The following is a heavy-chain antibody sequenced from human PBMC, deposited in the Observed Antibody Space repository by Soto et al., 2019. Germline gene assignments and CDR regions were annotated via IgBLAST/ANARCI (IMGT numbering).Heavy chain of an antibody. CDR2: VIPIFGTA. D-gene: IGHD3-3*01. CDR3: ARGRSSVGGVIIPDQNFNYFDY. J-gene: IGHJ4*02. Sequence: QVQLVQSGAEVKKPGSSVKVSCKASGGTFSSYAISWVRQAPGQGLEWMGGVIPIFGTANYAQKFQGRVTITADESTRTACMELGSLRSDDTAVYYCARGRSSVGGVIIPDQNFNYFDYWSQGTLVTVSS. V-gene: IGHV1-69*01. CDR1: GGTFSSYA.